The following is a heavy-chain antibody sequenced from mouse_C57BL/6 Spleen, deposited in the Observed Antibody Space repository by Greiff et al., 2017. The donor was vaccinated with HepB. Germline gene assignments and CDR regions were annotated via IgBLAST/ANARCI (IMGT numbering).Heavy chain of an antibody. J-gene: IGHJ1*03. CDR1: GFTFTSYA. Sequence: DVQLVESGGGLVKPGGSLKLSCAASGFTFTSYAMSWVRQTPEKRLEWVATISDGGSYTYYPDNVKGRFTISRDNAMNNLYLQMSHLKSEDTALYYCARYDYGSSRYFDVWGTGTTVTVSS. V-gene: IGHV5-4*01. D-gene: IGHD1-1*01. CDR2: ISDGGSYT. CDR3: ARYDYGSSRYFDV.